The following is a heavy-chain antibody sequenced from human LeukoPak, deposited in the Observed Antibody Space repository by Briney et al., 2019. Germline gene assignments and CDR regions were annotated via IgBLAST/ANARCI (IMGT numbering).Heavy chain of an antibody. V-gene: IGHV3-23*01. Sequence: QPGGSLRLSCAASGLTFSSYGMSWVRQAPGKGLEWVSAISGSGDSTYYADSVKGRFTISRDNSKNTLYLQMNSLRAEDTAVYYCAKPQTRLPQDWYFDLWGRGTLVTVSS. CDR3: AKPQTRLPQDWYFDL. CDR2: ISGSGDST. D-gene: IGHD2-21*02. CDR1: GLTFSSYG. J-gene: IGHJ2*01.